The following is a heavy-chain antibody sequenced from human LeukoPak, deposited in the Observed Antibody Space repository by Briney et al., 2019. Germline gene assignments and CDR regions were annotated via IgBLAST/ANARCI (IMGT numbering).Heavy chain of an antibody. J-gene: IGHJ4*02. CDR3: AKDGGSYAHYFDY. CDR1: GFTFSSYA. CDR2: ISYDGSNK. D-gene: IGHD1-26*01. V-gene: IGHV3-30*04. Sequence: GGSLRLSCAASGFTFSSYAMHWVRQAPGKGLEWVAVISYDGSNKYYADSVKGRFTISRDNSKNTLYLQMNSLRAEDTAVYYCAKDGGSYAHYFDYWGQGTLVTVSS.